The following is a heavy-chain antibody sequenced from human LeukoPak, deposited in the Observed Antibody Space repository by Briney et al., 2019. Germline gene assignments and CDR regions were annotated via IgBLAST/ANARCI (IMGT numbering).Heavy chain of an antibody. CDR1: GFTFSNYV. V-gene: IGHV3-23*01. Sequence: PGGSLRLSCAASGFTFSNYVMSWVRQAPGKGLERVSGISGSGGTTYYADSVKGRFTVSRDNSKNTLYLQMNSLRAEDTALYYCARLIGLTIAAAATDYWGQGALVTVSS. D-gene: IGHD6-13*01. CDR2: ISGSGGTT. J-gene: IGHJ4*02. CDR3: ARLIGLTIAAAATDY.